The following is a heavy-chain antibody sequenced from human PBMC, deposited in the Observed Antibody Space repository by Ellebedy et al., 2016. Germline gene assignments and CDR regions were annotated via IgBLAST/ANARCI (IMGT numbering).Heavy chain of an antibody. CDR3: AKDCEVITLRDAFDI. V-gene: IGHV3-23*01. CDR2: ISGSGGST. CDR1: GFTFSSYA. J-gene: IGHJ3*02. D-gene: IGHD3-22*01. Sequence: GESLKISCAASGFTFSSYAMSWVRQAPGKGLEWVSAISGSGGSTYYADSVKGRFTISRDNSKNTLYLQMNSLRAEDTAVYYCAKDCEVITLRDAFDIWGQGTMVTVSS.